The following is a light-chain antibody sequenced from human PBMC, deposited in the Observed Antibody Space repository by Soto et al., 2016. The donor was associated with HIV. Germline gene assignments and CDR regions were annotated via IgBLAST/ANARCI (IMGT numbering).Light chain of an antibody. CDR1: QDISNY. CDR2: DAS. Sequence: DIQMTQSPSSLSVSVGDRVTITCQASQDISNYLDWYQQKPGKAPKLLIYDASNLETGVPSRFSGSGSGTDFILTINSLQPEDIATYYCQQYNNLFITFGPGTKWISN. V-gene: IGKV1-33*01. CDR3: QQYNNLFIT. J-gene: IGKJ3*01.